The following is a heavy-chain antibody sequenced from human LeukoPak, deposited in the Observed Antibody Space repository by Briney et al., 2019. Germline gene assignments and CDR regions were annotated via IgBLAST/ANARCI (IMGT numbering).Heavy chain of an antibody. D-gene: IGHD1-26*01. CDR2: IYYSGST. V-gene: IGHV4-59*01. CDR3: ARVYYSGSYDYWYFDL. Sequence: SETLSLTCTVSAGSIRSYCWSWIQQSPGKGLEWLGYIYYSGSTNYNPSLKSRVTISVDTSKNQFSLKLSSVTAADTAVYYCARVYYSGSYDYWYFDLWGRGTLVTVSS. CDR1: AGSIRSYC. J-gene: IGHJ2*01.